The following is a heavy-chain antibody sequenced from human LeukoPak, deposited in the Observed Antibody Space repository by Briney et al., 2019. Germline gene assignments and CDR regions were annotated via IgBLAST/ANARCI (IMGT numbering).Heavy chain of an antibody. CDR3: ARHVVAVGFDY. CDR1: AFTFSRYW. Sequence: EGSLRLSCAASAFTFSRYWTTWVRQAPGKGLEWVANINEDGSEKYYLDSVRGRFTISRDNAKNSLYLQMDSLRAEDTAVYYCARHVVAVGFDYWGQGTLVTVSS. CDR2: INEDGSEK. D-gene: IGHD3-22*01. J-gene: IGHJ4*02. V-gene: IGHV3-7*01.